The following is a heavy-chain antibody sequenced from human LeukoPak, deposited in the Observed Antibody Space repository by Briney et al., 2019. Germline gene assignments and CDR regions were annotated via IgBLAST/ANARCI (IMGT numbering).Heavy chain of an antibody. CDR2: ISHGGST. V-gene: IGHV4-38-2*02. J-gene: IGHJ4*02. D-gene: IGHD4-17*01. CDR1: GYSISSGYF. CDR3: ARATVTTEGDYFDY. Sequence: SETLSLTCTVSGYSISSGYFWGWIRQPPGKGLEWIGTISHGGSTYYNPSLKNRVTISVDTSKNQFSLNLSSVTAAATAVFYCARATVTTEGDYFDYWGQGTLVTVSS.